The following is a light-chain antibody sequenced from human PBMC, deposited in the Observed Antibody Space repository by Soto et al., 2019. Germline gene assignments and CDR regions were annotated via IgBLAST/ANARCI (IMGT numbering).Light chain of an antibody. CDR2: AAS. CDR1: QGISSN. Sequence: IQLTQSPSSLSASVGDRVTITCRASQGISSNLAWYQQEPGKVPKLLISAASTLQSGVPSRLSGSGSGTDFTLTISSLQPEDFATYYCQQFKIYPLTFGGGTKVDIK. CDR3: QQFKIYPLT. J-gene: IGKJ4*01. V-gene: IGKV1-9*01.